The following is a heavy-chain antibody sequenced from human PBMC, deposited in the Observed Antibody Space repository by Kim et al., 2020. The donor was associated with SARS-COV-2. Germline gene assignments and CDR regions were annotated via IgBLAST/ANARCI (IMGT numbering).Heavy chain of an antibody. CDR2: IYASGST. V-gene: IGHV4-4*07. D-gene: IGHD3-9*01. Sequence: SETLSLTCTVSGGSISSSYWSWIRQPAGKGLEWIGRIYASGSTNYNPSLKSRVTMSADTSKSQLSLKLSSVTAADTAMYYCARGGGVRFFDQRVGFDPWGQGTLVTVSS. CDR3: ARGGGVRFFDQRVGFDP. CDR1: GGSISSSY. J-gene: IGHJ5*02.